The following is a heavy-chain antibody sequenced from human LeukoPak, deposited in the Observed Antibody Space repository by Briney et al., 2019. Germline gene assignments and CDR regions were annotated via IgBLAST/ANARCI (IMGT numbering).Heavy chain of an antibody. D-gene: IGHD3-10*01. CDR1: GFTFSSYS. J-gene: IGHJ4*02. Sequence: GGSLRLSCAASGFTFSSYSMNWVRQAPGKGLEWVAFIRYDGSNKYYADSVKGRFTISRDNSKNTLYLQMNSLRAEDTAVYYCAKVKYYGSGSYTIFDYWGQGTLVTVSS. CDR2: IRYDGSNK. V-gene: IGHV3-30*02. CDR3: AKVKYYGSGSYTIFDY.